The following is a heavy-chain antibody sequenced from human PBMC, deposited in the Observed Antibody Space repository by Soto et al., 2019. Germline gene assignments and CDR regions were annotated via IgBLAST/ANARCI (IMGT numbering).Heavy chain of an antibody. V-gene: IGHV3-33*01. CDR2: IWYDGSDK. J-gene: IGHJ4*02. D-gene: IGHD3-10*01. CDR1: GFTFSSYG. Sequence: QVQLVQSGGGVVQPGRSLRLSCAASGFTFSSYGMHWVRQAPGKGLEWVAVIWYDGSDKYYADSAKGRFTISRDNPNNTLYLQMNSLRVEDTAVYYCAGQGGAGFPNDYWGQGTLVTVSS. CDR3: AGQGGAGFPNDY.